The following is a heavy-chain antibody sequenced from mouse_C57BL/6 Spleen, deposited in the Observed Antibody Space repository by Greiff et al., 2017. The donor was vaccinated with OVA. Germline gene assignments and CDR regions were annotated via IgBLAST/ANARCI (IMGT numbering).Heavy chain of an antibody. J-gene: IGHJ4*01. CDR2: IYPGDGDT. Sequence: QVQLKESGAELVKPGASVKISCKASGYAFSSYWMNWVKQPPGKGLEWIGQIYPGDGDTNSNGKSKGKATLTADKSSSTAYMQLSSLTSEDSAVYFCARIYYGNYDAMDYWGQGTSVTVSS. CDR1: GYAFSSYW. V-gene: IGHV1-80*01. D-gene: IGHD2-1*01. CDR3: ARIYYGNYDAMDY.